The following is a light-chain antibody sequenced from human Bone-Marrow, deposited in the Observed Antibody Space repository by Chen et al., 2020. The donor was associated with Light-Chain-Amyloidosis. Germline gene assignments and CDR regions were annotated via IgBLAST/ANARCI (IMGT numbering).Light chain of an antibody. Sequence: QAVLTQSPPASGTPGQSVTISGSGSSSNVEKKKVYWYHKIAGTAPKPLIQKPDQRPSGVPAQFSGSKSGTSASLASSGLRPEDEADYYCATWDDNVIGWVFGGGTKLTVL. CDR3: ATWDDNVIGWV. CDR2: KPD. J-gene: IGLJ3*02. V-gene: IGLV1-47*01. CDR1: SSNVEKKK.